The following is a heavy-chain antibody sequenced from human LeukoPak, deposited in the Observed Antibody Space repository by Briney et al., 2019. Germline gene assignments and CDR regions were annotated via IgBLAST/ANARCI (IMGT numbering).Heavy chain of an antibody. V-gene: IGHV4-34*01. Sequence: KPSETLSLTCAVYGGSFSGHYWSWIRQPPGKGLEWIGEINHSGSTNYNPSLKSRVTISVDTSKNQFSLKLSSVTAADTAVYYCARGHPVVAATHWDYWGQGTLVTVSS. D-gene: IGHD2-15*01. J-gene: IGHJ4*02. CDR2: INHSGST. CDR3: ARGHPVVAATHWDY. CDR1: GGSFSGHY.